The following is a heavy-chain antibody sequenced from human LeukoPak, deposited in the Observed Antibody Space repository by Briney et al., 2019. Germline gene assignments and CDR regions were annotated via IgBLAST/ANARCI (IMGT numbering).Heavy chain of an antibody. D-gene: IGHD3-16*01. V-gene: IGHV5-51*01. J-gene: IGHJ1*01. Sequence: GESLKITCKSSGYSFTSYWIAWVRQMPGKGLEWMGVIFPLDSDTRYSPSFRGQVIISADKSIRTAYLQWTSLKASDTAMYYCARHTGEGSHFQHWGQGSLVTVSS. CDR2: IFPLDSDT. CDR3: ARHTGEGSHFQH. CDR1: GYSFTSYW.